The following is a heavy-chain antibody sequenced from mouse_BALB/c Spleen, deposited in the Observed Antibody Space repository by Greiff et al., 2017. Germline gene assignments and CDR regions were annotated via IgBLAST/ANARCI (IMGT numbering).Heavy chain of an antibody. J-gene: IGHJ4*01. V-gene: IGHV5-9-4*01. CDR2: ISSGGSYT. Sequence: EVQGVESGGGLVKPGGSLKLSCAASGFTFSSYAMSWVRQSPEKRLEWVAEISSGGSYTYYPDTVTGRFTISRDNAKNTLYLEMSSLRSEDTAMYYCARDMTLYAMDYWGQGTSVTVSS. CDR1: GFTFSSYA. D-gene: IGHD2-3*01. CDR3: ARDMTLYAMDY.